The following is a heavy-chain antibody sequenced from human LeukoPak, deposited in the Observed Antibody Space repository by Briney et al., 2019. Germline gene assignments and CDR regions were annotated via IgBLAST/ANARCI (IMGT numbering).Heavy chain of an antibody. Sequence: GGSLRLSCAASGFTFSDYGMHWVRQAPGKGLEWVAVVSYDGSNKYYADSVKGRFTISRDNSKNTLSLQMNSLRAEDTAVYYCAKDDAYSGSWYALDIWGQGTMVTVSS. CDR2: VSYDGSNK. CDR3: AKDDAYSGSWYALDI. CDR1: GFTFSDYG. J-gene: IGHJ3*02. V-gene: IGHV3-30*18. D-gene: IGHD6-13*01.